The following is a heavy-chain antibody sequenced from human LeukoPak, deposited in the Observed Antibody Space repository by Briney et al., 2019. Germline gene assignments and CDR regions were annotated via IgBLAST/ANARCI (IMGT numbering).Heavy chain of an antibody. V-gene: IGHV3-33*01. CDR2: IWYDASNK. CDR3: ARDVVTYYYDSRGLSI. D-gene: IGHD3-22*01. J-gene: IGHJ3*02. CDR1: GFIFNSYA. Sequence: GGSLRLSCAASGFIFNSYAMHWVRQAPGKGVEWVAVIWYDASNKYYLDSVKGRFTISRDDSKNTLYLQMNSLRAEDTAVYYCARDVVTYYYDSRGLSIWGQGTTVTVSS.